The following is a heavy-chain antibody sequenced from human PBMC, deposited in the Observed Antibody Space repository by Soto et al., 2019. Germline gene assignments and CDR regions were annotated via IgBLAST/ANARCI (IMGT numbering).Heavy chain of an antibody. CDR1: GGSFSGYY. J-gene: IGHJ4*02. V-gene: IGHV4-34*01. Sequence: SETLSLTCAVYGGSFSGYYWSWIRQPPGKGLEWIGEINHSGSTNYNPSLKSRVTISVDTSKNQFSLKLSSVTAADTAVYYCARGYCSGGSCYLYFDYWGQGTLVTVSS. CDR2: INHSGST. D-gene: IGHD2-15*01. CDR3: ARGYCSGGSCYLYFDY.